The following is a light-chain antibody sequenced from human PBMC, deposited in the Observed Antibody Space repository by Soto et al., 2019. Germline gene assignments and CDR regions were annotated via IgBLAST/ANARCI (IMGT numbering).Light chain of an antibody. J-gene: IGLJ2*01. Sequence: QSVLTQPPSVSGAPRQRVSMSCSGATSNIGNNAVNWYQQLPGKAPKLHIYFDDLMPSGVSDRFSGSKFGTSASLAISGLQSEDEADYYCAAWDDSLNVVLFGGGSKLTVL. CDR1: TSNIGNNA. CDR3: AAWDDSLNVVL. CDR2: FDD. V-gene: IGLV1-36*01.